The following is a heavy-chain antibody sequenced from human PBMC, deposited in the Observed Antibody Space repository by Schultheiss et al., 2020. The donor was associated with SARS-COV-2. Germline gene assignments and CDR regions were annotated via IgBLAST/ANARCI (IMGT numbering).Heavy chain of an antibody. J-gene: IGHJ6*02. V-gene: IGHV3-7*01. D-gene: IGHD6-19*01. CDR3: ARDRGNGWYDYYYGMDV. CDR2: IKQDGYEI. Sequence: GGSLRLSCAASGFTFSDYYMSWIRQAPGKGLEFVANIKQDGYEINYVDSVQGRFTISRDNAKNSLYLQMNSLRADDTAVYYCARDRGNGWYDYYYGMDVWGQGTTVTVSS. CDR1: GFTFSDYY.